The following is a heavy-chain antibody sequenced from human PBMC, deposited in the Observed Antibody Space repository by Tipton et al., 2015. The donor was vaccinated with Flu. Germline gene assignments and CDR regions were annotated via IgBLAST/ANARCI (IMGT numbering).Heavy chain of an antibody. CDR2: VYDDGRT. CDR3: AREEGGTYPD. CDR1: GFTVSTSY. J-gene: IGHJ4*02. V-gene: IGHV3-53*01. Sequence: QLVQSGGGLIRPGGSLRLSCAVSGFTVSTSYMSWVRQPPGKGLEWVSIVYDDGRTYYADSVEGRFAISRDNSKNILYLQMNSLRADDTAVYFCAREEGGTYPDWGQGTLVTVSS. D-gene: IGHD1-14*01.